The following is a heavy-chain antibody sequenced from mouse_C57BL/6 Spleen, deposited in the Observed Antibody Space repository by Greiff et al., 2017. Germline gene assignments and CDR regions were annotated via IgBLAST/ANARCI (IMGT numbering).Heavy chain of an antibody. J-gene: IGHJ1*03. CDR1: GYTFTDYN. CDR3: ARGRSTCWYFDV. Sequence: EVQLQQSGPELVKPGASVKMSCKASGYTFTDYNMHWVKQSHGKSLEWIGYINPNNGGTSYNQKFKVKATLTVNKSSSKAYMELRSLTSEDSAVYYCARGRSTCWYFDVWGTGTTVTVSS. CDR2: INPNNGGT. V-gene: IGHV1-22*01.